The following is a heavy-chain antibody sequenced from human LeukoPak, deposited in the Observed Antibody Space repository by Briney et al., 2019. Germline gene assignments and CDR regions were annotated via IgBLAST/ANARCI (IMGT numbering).Heavy chain of an antibody. CDR3: ARGQAYYYGSGSYYRTGPFDY. CDR2: IYHSGST. J-gene: IGHJ4*02. Sequence: SETLSLTCTVSGYSISSGYYWGWIRQPPGKGLEWIGSIYHSGSTYYNPSLKSRVTISVDTSKNQFSLKLSSVTAADTAVYYCARGQAYYYGSGSYYRTGPFDYWGQGTLVTVSS. CDR1: GYSISSGYY. V-gene: IGHV4-38-2*02. D-gene: IGHD3-10*01.